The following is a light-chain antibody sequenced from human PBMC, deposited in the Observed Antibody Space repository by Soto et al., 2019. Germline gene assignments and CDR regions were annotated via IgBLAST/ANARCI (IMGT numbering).Light chain of an antibody. V-gene: IGKV4-1*01. CDR3: PRYYRPCT. CDR2: WAS. Sequence: DIVLTQSPDSLAVSLGERATINCKSSQSVLYSSNNKNYLAWYQQKPGQPPKLLIYWASTRESGVPDRFSGSGYGADYTLTISSLQAEDVALYYCPRYYRPCTFGQETKVEIK. CDR1: QSVLYSSNNKNY. J-gene: IGKJ1*01.